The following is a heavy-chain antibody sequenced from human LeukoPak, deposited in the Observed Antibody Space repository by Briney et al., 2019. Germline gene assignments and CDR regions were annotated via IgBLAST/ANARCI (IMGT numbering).Heavy chain of an antibody. D-gene: IGHD2-21*02. J-gene: IGHJ4*02. CDR3: ARKTAVRLKHYDS. CDR1: GYTFTSYY. Sequence: ASVKVSCKASGYTFTSYYMHWVRQAPGQGLEWMGLIDPSDASTTFAQKFQGRVTMTRDTSTSTVYMDLSSLRSEDTAVYYCARKTAVRLKHYDSWGQGTLVTVSS. V-gene: IGHV1-46*01. CDR2: IDPSDAST.